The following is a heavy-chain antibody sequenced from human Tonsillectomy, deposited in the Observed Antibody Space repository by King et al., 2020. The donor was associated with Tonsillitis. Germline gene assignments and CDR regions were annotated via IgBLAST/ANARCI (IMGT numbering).Heavy chain of an antibody. J-gene: IGHJ5*02. D-gene: IGHD6-13*01. Sequence: VQLVESGGGLVQPGGSLRLSCAASGFTFSTYDMNWVRQAPGKGLEWISYISSSSSTMYYADSVKGRFTISRDNVRNSLYLQMNSLGAEDTAVYYCARDQAATAPFDPWGQGTLVTVSS. CDR3: ARDQAATAPFDP. CDR2: ISSSSSTM. V-gene: IGHV3-48*01. CDR1: GFTFSTYD.